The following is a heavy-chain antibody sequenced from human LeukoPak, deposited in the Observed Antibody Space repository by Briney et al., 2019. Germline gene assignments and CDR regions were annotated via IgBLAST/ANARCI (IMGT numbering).Heavy chain of an antibody. V-gene: IGHV3-30*18. CDR2: ISYDGSNQ. D-gene: IGHD5-12*01. CDR1: GFTFSSYG. CDR3: SKDGYRSPTYFDY. Sequence: PGGSLRPSCAASGFTFSSYGMHWVRQAPGKGLEWVAVISYDGSNQYDADFVKCRFTSSRGNSKNTLYLQMNSMRAEDTAVYYCSKDGYRSPTYFDYWGQGTLVTVSS. J-gene: IGHJ4*02.